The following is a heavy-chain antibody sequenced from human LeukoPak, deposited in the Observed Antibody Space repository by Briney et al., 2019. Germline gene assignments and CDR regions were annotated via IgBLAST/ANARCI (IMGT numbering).Heavy chain of an antibody. D-gene: IGHD3-16*01. CDR3: ASGGREWNFDY. Sequence: SQTLSLTCTVSGGSISSGSYYWSWIRQPPGKGLEWIGYTYYSGSTNYNPSLKSRVTISVDTSKNQFSLKLSSVTAADTAVYYCASGGREWNFDYWGQGTLVTVSS. J-gene: IGHJ4*02. CDR2: TYYSGST. CDR1: GGSISSGSYY. V-gene: IGHV4-61*01.